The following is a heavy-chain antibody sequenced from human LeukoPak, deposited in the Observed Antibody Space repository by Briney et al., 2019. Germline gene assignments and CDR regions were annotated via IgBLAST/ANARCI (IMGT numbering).Heavy chain of an antibody. J-gene: IGHJ4*01. CDR1: GDSISSYSYY. CDR2: ILFRGAT. V-gene: IGHV4-39*07. Sequence: SETLSLTCTVSGDSISSYSYYWAWIRQSPGKGLEWIGSILFRGATYYNPSLKPRIIMSVDTSQNRFSLKLTSVTAADSAVYFCARESGDTRTVNSFDFWGRGTLITASS. D-gene: IGHD2-21*01. CDR3: ARESGDTRTVNSFDF.